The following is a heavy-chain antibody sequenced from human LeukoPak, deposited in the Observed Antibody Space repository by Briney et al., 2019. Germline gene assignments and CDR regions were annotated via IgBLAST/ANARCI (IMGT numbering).Heavy chain of an antibody. J-gene: IGHJ4*02. CDR3: ARDSRSYERSGYYHFDY. D-gene: IGHD3-22*01. Sequence: SETLSLTCTVSGASLISYYWNWIRQPPGKGLEWIGYIYYNGSPNYNPSLKSRVTMSQDTSKNQFSLKLTSVTAADTAVCYCARDSRSYERSGYYHFDYWGQGSLVTVSS. CDR2: IYYNGSP. V-gene: IGHV4-59*01. CDR1: GASLISYY.